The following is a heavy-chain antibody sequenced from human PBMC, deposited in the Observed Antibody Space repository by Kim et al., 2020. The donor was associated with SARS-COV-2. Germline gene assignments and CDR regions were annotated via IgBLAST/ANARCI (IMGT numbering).Heavy chain of an antibody. CDR2: IKSKTDGGTT. CDR1: GFTFSNAW. V-gene: IGHV3-15*01. CDR3: TTVIAAAGTSDYFDY. Sequence: GGSLRLSCAASGFTFSNAWMSWVRQAPGKGLEWVGRIKSKTDGGTTDYAAPVKGRFTISRDDSKNTLYLQMNSLKTEDTAVYYCTTVIAAAGTSDYFDYWGQGTLVTVSS. D-gene: IGHD6-13*01. J-gene: IGHJ4*02.